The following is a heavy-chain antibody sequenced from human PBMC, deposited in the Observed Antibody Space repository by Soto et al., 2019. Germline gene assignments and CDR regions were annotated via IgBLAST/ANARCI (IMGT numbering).Heavy chain of an antibody. D-gene: IGHD2-2*01. CDR3: AKDQGYCSSTSCYFDY. CDR2: ISGSGGST. V-gene: IGHV3-23*01. Sequence: GGSLRLSCAASGFTFSSYAMSWVRQAPGKGLEWVSVISGSGGSTYYADSVKGRFTISRDNSKNTLYLQMNSLRAEDTAVYYCAKDQGYCSSTSCYFDYWGQGTLVTVSS. J-gene: IGHJ4*02. CDR1: GFTFSSYA.